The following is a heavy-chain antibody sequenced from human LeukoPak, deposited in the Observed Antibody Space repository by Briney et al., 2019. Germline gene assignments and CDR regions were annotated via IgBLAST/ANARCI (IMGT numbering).Heavy chain of an antibody. D-gene: IGHD3-9*01. Sequence: AASVKVSCKASGYTFTGYYMHWVRQAPGQGLEWMGWINPNSGGTNYAQKFQGRVTMTRDTSISTAYMELSRLRSDDTAVYYCALGHDYDILTGHDAFDIWGQGTMVTVSS. J-gene: IGHJ3*02. CDR1: GYTFTGYY. CDR3: ALGHDYDILTGHDAFDI. V-gene: IGHV1-2*02. CDR2: INPNSGGT.